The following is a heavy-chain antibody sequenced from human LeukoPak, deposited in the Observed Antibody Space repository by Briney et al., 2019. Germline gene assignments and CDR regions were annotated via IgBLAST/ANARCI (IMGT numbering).Heavy chain of an antibody. D-gene: IGHD3-22*01. Sequence: GGSLRFSCAASGFTFSSYAMSWVRQPPGKGLEWVSAITGSGGSTYYTDSVKGRFTISRDNSKNTLYLQMNSLRPEDTAVYYCAKDLLTMIVVVPKEIFDYWGQGTLVTVSS. CDR1: GFTFSSYA. V-gene: IGHV3-23*01. CDR3: AKDLLTMIVVVPKEIFDY. CDR2: ITGSGGST. J-gene: IGHJ4*02.